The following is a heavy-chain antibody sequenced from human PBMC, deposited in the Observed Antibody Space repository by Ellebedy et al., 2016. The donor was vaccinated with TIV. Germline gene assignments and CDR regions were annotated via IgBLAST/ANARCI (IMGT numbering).Heavy chain of an antibody. D-gene: IGHD2-2*01. CDR1: GYTFVNHT. Sequence: ASVKVSXXASGYTFVNHTIYWVRQAPGQGLEWMGWINPYNGNTNYAQKVQGRVTMTRDTSTSTVYMELSSLRSEDTAVYYCARVICNRYCSTTSPEDYSDYWGQGTLVTVSS. V-gene: IGHV1-18*01. CDR3: ARVICNRYCSTTSPEDYSDY. J-gene: IGHJ4*02. CDR2: INPYNGNT.